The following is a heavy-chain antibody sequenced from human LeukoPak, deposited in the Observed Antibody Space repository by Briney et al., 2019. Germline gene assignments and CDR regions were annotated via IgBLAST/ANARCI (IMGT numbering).Heavy chain of an antibody. CDR3: ARGAESSSGNAFDI. CDR2: MNPNSGYT. Sequence: ASVKVSCKASGYTFINYDINWVRQATGQGLEWMGWMNPNSGYTGYAQKFQGRVTITTDTSITTAYTELSGLTSEDTAVYYCARGAESSSGNAFDIWGQGTMVTVSS. D-gene: IGHD3-10*01. V-gene: IGHV1-8*01. J-gene: IGHJ3*02. CDR1: GYTFINYD.